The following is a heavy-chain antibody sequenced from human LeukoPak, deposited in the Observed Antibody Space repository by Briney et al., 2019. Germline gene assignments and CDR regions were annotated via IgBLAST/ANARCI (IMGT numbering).Heavy chain of an antibody. CDR3: ARAVVVVTAGYFDY. CDR2: IIPILGIA. J-gene: IGHJ4*02. Sequence: SVKVSCKASGGTFSSYAISWVRQAPGQGLEWMGRIIPILGIANYAQKFQGRVTITADKSTSTAYMELSSLRSEDTAVYYCARAVVVVTAGYFDYWGQGTLVTASS. V-gene: IGHV1-69*04. D-gene: IGHD2-21*02. CDR1: GGTFSSYA.